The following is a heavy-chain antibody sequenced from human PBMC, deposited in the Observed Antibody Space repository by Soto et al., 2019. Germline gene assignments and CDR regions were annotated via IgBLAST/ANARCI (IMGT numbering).Heavy chain of an antibody. J-gene: IGHJ5*02. CDR1: GGSVSSGDYY. D-gene: IGHD3-16*01. CDR2: VYFSGST. Sequence: SETLSLTCSVSGGSVSSGDYYWSWIRQPPGKGLEWIGHVYFSGSTNYIPSLKSRLTMSVDTAKNQSSLKLNSVTAADTAVYYWARSPVDQYMMSWAEPWGKGTQV. CDR3: ARSPVDQYMMSWAEP. V-gene: IGHV4-61*08.